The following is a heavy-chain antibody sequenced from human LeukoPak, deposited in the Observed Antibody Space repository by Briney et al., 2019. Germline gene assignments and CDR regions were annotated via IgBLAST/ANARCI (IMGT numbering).Heavy chain of an antibody. D-gene: IGHD3/OR15-3a*01. CDR2: IRSNTYGGTT. V-gene: IGHV3-49*04. CDR3: TSGLWTY. CDR1: GFTFGDYA. J-gene: IGHJ4*02. Sequence: PGGSLRLSCTASGFTFGDYAMSWVRQAPGKGLEWVGFIRSNTYGGTTQYAASVKGRFTVSRDDSKSIAYLQMNSLKTEDTAVYYCTSGLWTYWGQVTLVTVSS.